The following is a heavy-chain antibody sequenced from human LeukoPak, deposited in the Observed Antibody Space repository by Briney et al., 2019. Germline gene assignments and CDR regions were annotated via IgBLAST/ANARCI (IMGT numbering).Heavy chain of an antibody. CDR1: GGSFSGYY. D-gene: IGHD2-15*01. Sequence: SETLSLTCAVYGGSFSGYYWSWIRQPPGKGLEWIGQINHSGSTNYNPSLKSRVTISVDTSKNQFSLKLSSVTAADTAVYYCARRPALTVVVVAAAFDYWGQGTLVTVSS. V-gene: IGHV4-34*01. CDR3: ARRPALTVVVVAAAFDY. J-gene: IGHJ4*02. CDR2: INHSGST.